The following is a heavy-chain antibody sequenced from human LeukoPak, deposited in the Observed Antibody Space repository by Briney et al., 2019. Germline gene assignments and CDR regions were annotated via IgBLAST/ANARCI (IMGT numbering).Heavy chain of an antibody. CDR2: INHSGST. Sequence: SETLSLTCAVYGGSFSGYYWSWIRQPPGKGLEWIGEINHSGSTNYNPSLKSRVTISVDTSKNQFSLKLSSVTAADTAVYYCARGYGSGSYYPLDDWGQGTLVTVAS. D-gene: IGHD3-10*01. CDR1: GGSFSGYY. CDR3: ARGYGSGSYYPLDD. J-gene: IGHJ4*02. V-gene: IGHV4-34*01.